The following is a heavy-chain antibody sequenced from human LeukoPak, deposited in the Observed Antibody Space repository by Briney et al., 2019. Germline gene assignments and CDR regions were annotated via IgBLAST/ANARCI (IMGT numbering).Heavy chain of an antibody. CDR3: ARDLGTGSIAAAGPYYYYYYYGMDV. J-gene: IGHJ6*02. Sequence: GGSLRLSCAASGFTFSSYAMHWARQAPGKGLEWVAVISYDGSNKYYADSVKGRFTISRDNSKNTLYLQMNSLRAEDTAVYYCARDLGTGSIAAAGPYYYYYYYGMDVWGQGTTVTVSS. V-gene: IGHV3-30-3*01. CDR2: ISYDGSNK. CDR1: GFTFSSYA. D-gene: IGHD6-13*01.